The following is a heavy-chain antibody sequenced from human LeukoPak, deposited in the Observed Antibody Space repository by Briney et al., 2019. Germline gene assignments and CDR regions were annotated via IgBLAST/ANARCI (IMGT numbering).Heavy chain of an antibody. CDR2: IIPILGIA. D-gene: IGHD6-6*01. J-gene: IGHJ6*04. Sequence: SVKISCKASGGTFSSYTISWVRQAPGQGLEWMGRIIPILGIANYAQKFQGRVTITADKSTRTAYMELSSLRSEDTAVYYCALAARPGGYVVDVWGKGTTVTVSS. CDR1: GGTFSSYT. CDR3: ALAARPGGYVVDV. V-gene: IGHV1-69*02.